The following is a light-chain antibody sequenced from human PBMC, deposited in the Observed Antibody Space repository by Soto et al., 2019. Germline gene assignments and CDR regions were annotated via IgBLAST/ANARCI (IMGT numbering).Light chain of an antibody. CDR2: KAS. CDR1: QGISSW. J-gene: IGKJ1*01. V-gene: IGKV1-5*03. CDR3: QQYGSSPRVT. Sequence: DIRLTQSPSFLSASVGDRVTITCRASQGISSWLAWYQQKPGKAPKLLIYKASSLESGVPSRFSGSGSGTDFTLTISRLEPEDFAVYYCQQYGSSPRVTLGQGTKVDIK.